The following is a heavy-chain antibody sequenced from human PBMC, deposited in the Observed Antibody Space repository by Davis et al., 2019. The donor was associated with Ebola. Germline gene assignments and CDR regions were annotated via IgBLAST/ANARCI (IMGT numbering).Heavy chain of an antibody. V-gene: IGHV1-18*04. CDR1: GYTFTNYG. CDR2: INPHNNNT. D-gene: IGHD1-1*01. CDR3: ARAQFPTTSDH. Sequence: AASVKVSCKASGYTFTNYGITWVRQAPGQGLEWMGWINPHNNNTNYAQNVQGRVTMTTDTSTSTAYMEVGSLTSDDTAVYYCARAQFPTTSDHWGQGTLVTVSS. J-gene: IGHJ4*02.